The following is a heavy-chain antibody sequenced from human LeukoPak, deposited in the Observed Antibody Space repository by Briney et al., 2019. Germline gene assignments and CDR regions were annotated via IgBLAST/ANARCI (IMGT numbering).Heavy chain of an antibody. D-gene: IGHD3-10*01. Sequence: GGSLRLSCAASGFTFSSYAMHWVRQAPGKGLEWVAVISYDGSNKYYADSVKGRFTISRDNSKNTLYLQMNSLRAEDTAVYYCARGGSRSAVSDVWGQGTTVTVSS. CDR1: GFTFSSYA. V-gene: IGHV3-30-3*01. J-gene: IGHJ6*02. CDR2: ISYDGSNK. CDR3: ARGGSRSAVSDV.